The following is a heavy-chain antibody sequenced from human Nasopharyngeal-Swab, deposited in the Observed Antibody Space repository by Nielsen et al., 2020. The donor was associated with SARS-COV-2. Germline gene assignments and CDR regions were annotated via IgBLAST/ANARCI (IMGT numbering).Heavy chain of an antibody. Sequence: GESLKISCAASGFTFTTYWMTWVRQAPGKGLEWVTNIKEDGSEKNYVDSVKGRFTISRDNAKNSLYLQMNSLRAEDTAVYYCARDSISGWYRPFDYWGQGTLVTVSS. J-gene: IGHJ4*02. CDR2: IKEDGSEK. V-gene: IGHV3-7*03. CDR1: GFTFTTYW. D-gene: IGHD6-19*01. CDR3: ARDSISGWYRPFDY.